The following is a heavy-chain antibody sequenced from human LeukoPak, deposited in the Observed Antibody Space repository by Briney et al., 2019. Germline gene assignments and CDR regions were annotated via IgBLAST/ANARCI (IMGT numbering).Heavy chain of an antibody. J-gene: IGHJ4*02. D-gene: IGHD5-18*01. CDR3: ARERWSGYSYGDFDY. CDR1: GFAFNYYW. V-gene: IGHV3-7*01. CDR2: IKQDGSEK. Sequence: GGSLRLSCAASGFAFNYYWMSWVRQPPGKGLEWVANIKQDGSEKRYVDSMKGRFTISRDNANNSLYLQMNSLRAEDTAVYYCARERWSGYSYGDFDYWGQGTLVTVSS.